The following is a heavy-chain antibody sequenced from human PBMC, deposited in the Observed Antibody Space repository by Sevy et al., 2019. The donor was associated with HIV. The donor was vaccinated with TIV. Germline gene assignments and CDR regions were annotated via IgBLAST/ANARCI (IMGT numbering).Heavy chain of an antibody. D-gene: IGHD3-3*01. CDR1: GFTFSNAW. J-gene: IGHJ6*02. V-gene: IGHV3-15*01. CDR2: IKSKTDGGTT. CDR3: TTGLTIFGVDYYYYGMDV. Sequence: GGSLRLSCAASGFTFSNAWMSWVRQAPGKGLEWVGRIKSKTDGGTTDYAAPVKGRFTISRDDSKNTLYLQMNSLKTEDTAVYSCTTGLTIFGVDYYYYGMDVWGQGTTVTVSS.